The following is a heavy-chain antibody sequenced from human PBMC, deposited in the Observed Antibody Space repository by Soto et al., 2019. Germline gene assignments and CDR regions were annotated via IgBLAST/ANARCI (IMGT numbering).Heavy chain of an antibody. CDR2: VSGRGGST. D-gene: IGHD4-17*01. V-gene: IGHV3-23*01. CDR3: AKDSTVTTSLYFYYYGFDV. CDR1: GFTFNHYA. Sequence: VQLLESGGGLVQPGGSLRLACTASGFTFNHYAMSWVRQAPGKGLEWVSAVSGRGGSTKYADSVKGRFIISRDNSNSTLYLQMDSLRGEDTAVYYCAKDSTVTTSLYFYYYGFDVWGQGTTGTVSS. J-gene: IGHJ6*01.